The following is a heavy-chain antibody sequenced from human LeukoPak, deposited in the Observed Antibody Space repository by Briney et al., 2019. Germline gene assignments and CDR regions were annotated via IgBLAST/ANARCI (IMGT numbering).Heavy chain of an antibody. CDR1: GYTFTSYY. J-gene: IGHJ5*02. CDR3: ARVVPPYNWFDP. V-gene: IGHV1-46*01. CDR2: INPSGGST. Sequence: ASVKVSCKASGYTFTSYYMHWVRQAPGQGLEWMGIINPSGGSTSYAQKFQGRVTMTRDTSTSTVYMELSSLRSEDAAVYYCARVVPPYNWFDPWGQGTLVTVSS. D-gene: IGHD4/OR15-4a*01.